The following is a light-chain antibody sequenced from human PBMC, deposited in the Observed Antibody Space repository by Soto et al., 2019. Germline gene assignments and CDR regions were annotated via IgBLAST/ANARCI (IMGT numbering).Light chain of an antibody. CDR1: QSITDY. CDR2: AAS. Sequence: DIQMTQSPSSLSASVGDSVTITCRTSQSITDYLNWYEQKPGKAPKRLIYAASTLQSGVPSRFSGSGSGTDFTLTISSLQPEDFATYFCQQSYSTTWTFGQGTKVEIK. V-gene: IGKV1-39*01. J-gene: IGKJ1*01. CDR3: QQSYSTTWT.